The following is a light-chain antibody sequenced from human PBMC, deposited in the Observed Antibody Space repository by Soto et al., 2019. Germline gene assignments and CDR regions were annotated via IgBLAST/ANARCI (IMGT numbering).Light chain of an antibody. CDR3: SSYPGSNNFGV. J-gene: IGLJ1*01. Sequence: QSALTQPPSASGSPGQSVTISCTGTSSDVGGYNYVSWYQQHPGKAPKLMIYEVSKRPSGVPDRFSGSKSGNTASLTVSGLQAEDEADYYCSSYPGSNNFGVFGTGTKVTV. CDR1: SSDVGGYNY. CDR2: EVS. V-gene: IGLV2-8*01.